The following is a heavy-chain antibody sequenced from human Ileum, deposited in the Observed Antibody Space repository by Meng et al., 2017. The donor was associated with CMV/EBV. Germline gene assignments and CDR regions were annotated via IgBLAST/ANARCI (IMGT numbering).Heavy chain of an antibody. CDR1: GFSFNSFA. Sequence: GESLKISCAASGFSFNSFAMHWVRQAPGKGLEWVSAISGDGATTYYADSVKGRFTMSRDNSKNTLSLQMNSLRAEDTAIYYCAKCITSCQTRAFDMWGQGTMVTVSS. CDR2: ISGDGATT. D-gene: IGHD3-10*01. V-gene: IGHV3-23*01. CDR3: AKCITSCQTRAFDM. J-gene: IGHJ3*02.